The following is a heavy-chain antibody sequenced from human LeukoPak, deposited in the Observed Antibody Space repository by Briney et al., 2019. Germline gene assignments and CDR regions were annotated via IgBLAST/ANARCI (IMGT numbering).Heavy chain of an antibody. V-gene: IGHV3-23*01. CDR2: ISGSGGST. J-gene: IGHJ4*02. CDR3: AKDGWLLGSSPSGFDY. CDR1: GFTFSSYA. Sequence: GGSLRLSCAASGFTFSSYAMSWVRQAPGKGLEWVSAISGSGGSTYYADSVKGRFTISRDNSKNSLYLQMNSLRAEDTALYYCAKDGWLLGSSPSGFDYWGQGPLVTVSS. D-gene: IGHD3-22*01.